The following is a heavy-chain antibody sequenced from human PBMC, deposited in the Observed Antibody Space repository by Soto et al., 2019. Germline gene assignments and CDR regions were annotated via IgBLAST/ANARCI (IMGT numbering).Heavy chain of an antibody. V-gene: IGHV4-39*01. CDR2: IYYGGST. CDR1: GASIISSSYY. CDR3: AASGMAGQHWFEP. D-gene: IGHD2-8*01. Sequence: SETLSLTSTVSGASIISSSYYWVWIRQPPGKRLEWIGSIYYGGSTYYNPSLKSRVTISVDTSKNQFSLKLNSVTAADTAVYYGAASGMAGQHWFEPWGQGTRVTVPS. J-gene: IGHJ5*02.